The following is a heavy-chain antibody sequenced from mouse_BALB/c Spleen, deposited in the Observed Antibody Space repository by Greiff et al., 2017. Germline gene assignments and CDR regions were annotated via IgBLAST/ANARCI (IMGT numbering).Heavy chain of an antibody. CDR2: IYPGDGDT. CDR1: GYAFSSYW. Sequence: VQLQQSGAELVRPGSSVKISCKASGYAFSSYWMNWVKQRPGQGLEWIGQIYPGDGDTNYNGKFKGKATLTADKSSSTAYMQLSSLTSEDSAVYFCARHEGTVVATYYFDYWGQGTTLTVSS. CDR3: ARHEGTVVATYYFDY. J-gene: IGHJ2*01. V-gene: IGHV1-80*01. D-gene: IGHD1-1*01.